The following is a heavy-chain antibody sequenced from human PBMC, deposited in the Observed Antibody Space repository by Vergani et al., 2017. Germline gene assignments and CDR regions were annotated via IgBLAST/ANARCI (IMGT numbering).Heavy chain of an antibody. V-gene: IGHV4-34*01. CDR3: ARSIHLNGARFSV. J-gene: IGHJ3*01. D-gene: IGHD1-1*01. CDR2: IHHSGST. Sequence: QLQQWGAGLLKPSETLSLTCAVYGGSFSGYYWSWIRQPPGKGLEWIGEIHHSGSTNYNPSLKSRVTISVDTSQNQFSLKLSSVTAADTAVSYCARSIHLNGARFSVWGQGTMVTFSS. CDR1: GGSFSGYY.